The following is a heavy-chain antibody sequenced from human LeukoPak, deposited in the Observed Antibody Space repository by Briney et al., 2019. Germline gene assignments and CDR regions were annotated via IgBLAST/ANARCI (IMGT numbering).Heavy chain of an antibody. CDR3: ARDPLDIAEYAFGI. CDR1: GGSISSGSYY. CDR2: IYTSGST. V-gene: IGHV4-61*02. D-gene: IGHD3-10*01. Sequence: SQTLSLTCTVSGGSISSGSYYWSWIRQPAGKGLEWIGRIYTSGSTNYNPSLKSRVTILVDTSKNQFSLKLSSVTAADTAVYYCARDPLDIAEYAFGIWGQGTMVTVSS. J-gene: IGHJ3*02.